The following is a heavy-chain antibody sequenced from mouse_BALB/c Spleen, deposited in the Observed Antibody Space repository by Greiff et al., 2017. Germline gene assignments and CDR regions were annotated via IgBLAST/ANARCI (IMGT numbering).Heavy chain of an antibody. J-gene: IGHJ2*01. CDR2: INPSSGYT. CDR3: TGPDY. V-gene: IGHV1-4*01. Sequence: QVHVKQSGAELARPGASVKMSCKASGYTFTSYTMHWVKQRPGQGLEWIGYINPSSGYTNYNQKFKSKATLTVDTSSSTAYMQLSSLTSEDSAVYYCTGPDYWGQGTTLTVSS. CDR1: GYTFTSYT.